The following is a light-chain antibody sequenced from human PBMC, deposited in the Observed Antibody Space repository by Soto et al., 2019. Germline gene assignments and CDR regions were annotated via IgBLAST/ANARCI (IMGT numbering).Light chain of an antibody. CDR2: WAS. CDR3: QEYYSSPYT. V-gene: IGKV4-1*01. Sequence: DIVMTQSPESLAVSLGERATINCKSSQSVLHSSKNKSYLAWYQQKPGQSPKLLIYWASTRESGVPDRFSGSGSGTDFTLTITSLQAEDVAVYYCQEYYSSPYTFGQGTKLEIK. J-gene: IGKJ2*01. CDR1: QSVLHSSKNKSY.